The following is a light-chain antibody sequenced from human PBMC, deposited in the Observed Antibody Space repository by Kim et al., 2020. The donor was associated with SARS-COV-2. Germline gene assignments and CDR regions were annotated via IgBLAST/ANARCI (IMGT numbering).Light chain of an antibody. CDR2: EVS. V-gene: IGLV2-18*02. J-gene: IGLJ2*01. CDR3: SSYTSSSTVV. CDR1: SSDVGSHNR. Sequence: QSALTQPPSVSGSPGQSVTISCTGTSSDVGSHNRVSWYQQPPGTAPKLMIYEVSNRPSGVPDRFSGSKSGNTASLTISGLQAEDEADYYCSSYTSSSTVVFGGGTQLTVL.